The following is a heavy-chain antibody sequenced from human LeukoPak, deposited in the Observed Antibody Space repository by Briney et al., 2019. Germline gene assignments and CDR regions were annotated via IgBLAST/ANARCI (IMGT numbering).Heavy chain of an antibody. CDR3: ARDATPRSIAAAGTSPDYYYMDV. D-gene: IGHD6-13*01. CDR1: GYSFTSHY. CDR2: IIPIFGTA. V-gene: IGHV1-69*13. J-gene: IGHJ6*03. Sequence: GASVKVSCKASGYSFTSHYMHWVRQAPGQGLEWMGGIIPIFGTANYAQKFQGRVTISADESTSTAYMELSSLRSEDTAVYYCARDATPRSIAAAGTSPDYYYMDVWGKGTTVTISS.